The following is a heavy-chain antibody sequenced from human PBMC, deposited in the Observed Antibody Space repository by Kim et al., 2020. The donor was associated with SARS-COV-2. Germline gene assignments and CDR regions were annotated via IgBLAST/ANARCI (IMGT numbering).Heavy chain of an antibody. J-gene: IGHJ6*02. CDR3: AKGKVGYFDWSSMDV. V-gene: IGHV3-23*01. Sequence: DYANGRFTIAGDNAKNTLYLQMNSLRAEDTAVYYGAKGKVGYFDWSSMDVWGQGTTVTVSS. D-gene: IGHD3-9*01.